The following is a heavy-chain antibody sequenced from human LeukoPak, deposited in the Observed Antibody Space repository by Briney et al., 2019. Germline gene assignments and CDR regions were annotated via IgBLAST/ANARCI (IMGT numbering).Heavy chain of an antibody. Sequence: GGSLRLSCATSGFTFDDYAMHWVRQAPGKGLGWIALITGDGRKTYYVDSVKGRFTVSRDNSRNSLYLQMNNLKTEDTALYFCTRGSTSGRGPYFEYWGQGSLVTISS. V-gene: IGHV3-43*02. CDR1: GFTFDDYA. J-gene: IGHJ4*02. D-gene: IGHD3-10*01. CDR2: ITGDGRKT. CDR3: TRGSTSGRGPYFEY.